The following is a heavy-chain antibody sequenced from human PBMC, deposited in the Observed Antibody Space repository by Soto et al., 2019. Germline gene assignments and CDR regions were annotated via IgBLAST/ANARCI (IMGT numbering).Heavy chain of an antibody. CDR1: GGSISSGGYY. CDR2: IYYSGTT. J-gene: IGHJ5*02. CDR3: ARAEAVGWFDP. Sequence: QVQLQESGPGLVKPSQTLSLTCTVSGGSISSGGYYWSWIRQHPGKGLEWIGYIYYSGTTYYNPSLQSRVSISVDTSTNQFSLILSSVTAADTSVYYCARAEAVGWFDPWGQGTLVTVSS. V-gene: IGHV4-31*03. D-gene: IGHD1-26*01.